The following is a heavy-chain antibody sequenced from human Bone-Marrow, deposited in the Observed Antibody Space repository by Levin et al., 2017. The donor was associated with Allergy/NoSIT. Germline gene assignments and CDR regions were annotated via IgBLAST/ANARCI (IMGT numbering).Heavy chain of an antibody. CDR2: IYDAGRT. J-gene: IGHJ4*02. CDR3: ARVRFPGYHGSGSYYNEYYLDA. D-gene: IGHD3-10*01. Sequence: PGGSLRLSCAASGFTVSGYYLSWVRQAPGKGLEWVSTIYDAGRTYYADSVKGRFTISRDNSKDTLYLQMNSLRADDTAVYYCARVRFPGYHGSGSYYNEYYLDAGGQGTLVTVSS. V-gene: IGHV3-53*01. CDR1: GFTVSGYY.